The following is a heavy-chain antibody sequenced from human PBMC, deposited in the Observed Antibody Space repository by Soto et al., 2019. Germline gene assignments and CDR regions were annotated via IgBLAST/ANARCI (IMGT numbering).Heavy chain of an antibody. Sequence: EDRLEESGGALVQPGGTLRLSCAASGFTFSAYDMNWVRQAPGKGLEWIAYIGSSGGVIHYADSVKGRFTIARDNAKNSLFLQLSGLRVDDTAVYFCTRELGLTCTSASCAYNWFHVWGQGTLVTVSS. J-gene: IGHJ5*02. V-gene: IGHV3-48*03. D-gene: IGHD2-2*01. CDR2: IGSSGGVI. CDR1: GFTFSAYD. CDR3: TRELGLTCTSASCAYNWFHV.